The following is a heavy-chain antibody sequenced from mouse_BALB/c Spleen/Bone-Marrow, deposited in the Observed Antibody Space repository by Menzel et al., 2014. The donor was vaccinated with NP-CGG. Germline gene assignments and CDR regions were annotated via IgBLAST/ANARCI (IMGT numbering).Heavy chain of an antibody. CDR2: INPDSSTV. D-gene: IGHD4-1*01. CDR3: ARRWDVYYFDY. Sequence: DVMLVESGGGLVQPGGSLKLSCAASGFDFSRYWMSWVRQAPGKGLEWIGEINPDSSTVNYTPSLKDKFIISRDNAKNTLYLQMSKVRSEDAALYYCARRWDVYYFDYWGQGTTLTVSS. CDR1: GFDFSRYW. J-gene: IGHJ2*01. V-gene: IGHV4-1*02.